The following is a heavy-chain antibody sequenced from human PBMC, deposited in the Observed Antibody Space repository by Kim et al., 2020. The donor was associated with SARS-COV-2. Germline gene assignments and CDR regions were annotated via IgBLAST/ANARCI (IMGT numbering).Heavy chain of an antibody. CDR3: ARDPRSCSGGSCYSRAWFDP. CDR1: GYTFTGYY. CDR2: INPNSGGT. J-gene: IGHJ5*02. D-gene: IGHD2-15*01. Sequence: ASVKVSCKASGYTFTGYYMHWVRQAPGQGLEWMGRINPNSGGTNYAQKFQGRVTMNRDTSISTAYMELSRLRSDDTAVYYCARDPRSCSGGSCYSRAWFDPWGQGTLVTVSS. V-gene: IGHV1-2*06.